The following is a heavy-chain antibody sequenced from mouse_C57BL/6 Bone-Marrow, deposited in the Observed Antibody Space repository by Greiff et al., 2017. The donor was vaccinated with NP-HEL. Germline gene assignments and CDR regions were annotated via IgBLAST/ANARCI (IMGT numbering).Heavy chain of an antibody. CDR2: INPNNGGT. CDR3: ARGGKKNWGTFAY. D-gene: IGHD4-1*01. J-gene: IGHJ3*01. Sequence: VQLKESGPELVKPGASVKMSCKASGYTFTDYNMHWVKQSHGKSLEWIGYINPNNGGTSYNQKFKGKATLTVNKSSSTAYMELRSLTSEDSAVYYCARGGKKNWGTFAYWGQGTLVTVSA. CDR1: GYTFTDYN. V-gene: IGHV1-22*01.